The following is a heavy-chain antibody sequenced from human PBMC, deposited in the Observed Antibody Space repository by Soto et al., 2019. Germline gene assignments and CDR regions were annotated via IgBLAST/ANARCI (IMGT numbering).Heavy chain of an antibody. CDR3: TTAHYYDVRGYYTEYFHH. Sequence: EVQLEESGGGLVQPGGSLRLSCAASGFTFTDAWMTWVRQAPGKGLEWVGRFKSKRDGGTIDYAAPVKGRFSISRDDSKDTVHLQMNTLKTEDTAVYYCTTAHYYDVRGYYTEYFHHWGQGALVIVSS. CDR2: FKSKRDGGTI. J-gene: IGHJ1*01. D-gene: IGHD3-10*02. V-gene: IGHV3-15*05. CDR1: GFTFTDAW.